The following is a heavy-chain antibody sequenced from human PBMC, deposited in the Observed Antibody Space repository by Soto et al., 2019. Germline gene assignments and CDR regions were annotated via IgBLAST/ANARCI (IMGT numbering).Heavy chain of an antibody. CDR1: GGCFSGYY. V-gene: IGHV4-34*01. D-gene: IGHD2-15*01. CDR3: ARGGPQGCSGGSCYSRYLYYYMDV. CDR2: INHSGST. J-gene: IGHJ6*03. Sequence: SETLSLTCAVYGGCFSGYYWSWIRQPPGKGLEWIGEINHSGSTNYNPSLKSRVTISVDTSKNQFSLKLSSVTAADTAVYYCARGGPQGCSGGSCYSRYLYYYMDVWGKGTTVTVSS.